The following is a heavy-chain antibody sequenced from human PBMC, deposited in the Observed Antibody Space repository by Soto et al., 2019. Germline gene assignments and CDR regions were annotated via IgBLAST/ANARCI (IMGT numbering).Heavy chain of an antibody. CDR3: ARGGYYYENSGQNAYDY. CDR1: GGSISSGGYY. Sequence: QVQLQESGPGLVKPSQTLSLTCTVSGGSISSGGYYWSWIRQHPGKGLEWIGYIYYGGSTYYNPSPKSRATISGGTSKNQFALKLSSVTAADTAVYYCARGGYYYENSGQNAYDYWGQGILVTVSS. J-gene: IGHJ4*01. CDR2: IYYGGST. D-gene: IGHD3-22*01. V-gene: IGHV4-31*03.